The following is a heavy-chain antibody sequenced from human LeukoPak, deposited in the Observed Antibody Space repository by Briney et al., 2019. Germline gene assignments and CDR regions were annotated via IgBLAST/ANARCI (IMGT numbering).Heavy chain of an antibody. V-gene: IGHV4-61*02. CDR1: GGSISSGSYY. J-gene: IGHJ3*02. Sequence: ASQTLSLTCTVPGGSISSGSYYWSWIRQPAGKGLEWIGRIYTCGRTNYNPSLKSRVTISVDTSKNQFSLKLSSVTAADTAVYYCANSLAYCGGDCYLNAFDIWGRGTMVTVSS. CDR3: ANSLAYCGGDCYLNAFDI. CDR2: IYTCGRT. D-gene: IGHD2-21*01.